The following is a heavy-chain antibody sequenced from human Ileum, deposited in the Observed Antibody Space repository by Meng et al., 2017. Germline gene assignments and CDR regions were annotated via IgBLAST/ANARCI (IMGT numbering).Heavy chain of an antibody. V-gene: IGHV1-3*01. D-gene: IGHD3-22*01. J-gene: IGHJ4*02. CDR1: TFTSRA. CDR3: VREDSSGYWAY. Sequence: QGRIVQSGAEVKEPGASVRVSCNTFTSRAIQWARQAAGQRLEWMGWIIAGSGSTRYSQKFQGRITITRDTSANIAYMDLSSLRFGDTAVYYCVREDSSGYWAYWGQGTLVTVSS. CDR2: IIAGSGST.